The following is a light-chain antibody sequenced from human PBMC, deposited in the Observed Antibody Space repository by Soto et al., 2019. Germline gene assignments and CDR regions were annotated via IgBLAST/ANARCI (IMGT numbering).Light chain of an antibody. CDR1: RSDVGGYNF. CDR2: DVS. CDR3: CSYAGSYTWV. V-gene: IGLV2-11*01. J-gene: IGLJ3*02. Sequence: QSVLTQPRSVSGSRGQSVTISCTGTRSDVGGYNFVSWYQQHPGKAPKLMIYDVSKRPSGVPDRFSGSKSGNTASLTISGLQAEDEADYHCCSYAGSYTWVFGGGTKVTVL.